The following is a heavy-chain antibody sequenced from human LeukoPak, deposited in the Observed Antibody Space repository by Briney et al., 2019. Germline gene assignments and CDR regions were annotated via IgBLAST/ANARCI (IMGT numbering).Heavy chain of an antibody. Sequence: SETLSLTCTVSGDSISSSYWSWIRQPPGKGLEWIGYISYSGSTNYNPSLKSRVTISIDTSKNQFSLRLSSVTAADTAVYYCARGMYYFDYWGQGTLVTVSS. CDR2: ISYSGST. CDR3: ARGMYYFDY. J-gene: IGHJ4*02. CDR1: GDSISSSY. V-gene: IGHV4-59*01.